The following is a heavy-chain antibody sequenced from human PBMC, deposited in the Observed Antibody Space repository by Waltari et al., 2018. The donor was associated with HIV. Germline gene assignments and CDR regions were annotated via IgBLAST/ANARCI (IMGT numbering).Heavy chain of an antibody. Sequence: QITLTESGPTLVKPTQTLTLTCTFPGFSLSPSGVGVAWIRQPSGKALEWLALIYWDDDKRYSPSLKSRLTITKDTSKNQVVLTMTNMDPVDTATYYCAHRPRSSSWNYYYYGMDVWGQGTTVTVSS. CDR3: AHRPRSSSWNYYYYGMDV. D-gene: IGHD6-13*01. V-gene: IGHV2-5*02. CDR1: GFSLSPSGVG. CDR2: IYWDDDK. J-gene: IGHJ6*02.